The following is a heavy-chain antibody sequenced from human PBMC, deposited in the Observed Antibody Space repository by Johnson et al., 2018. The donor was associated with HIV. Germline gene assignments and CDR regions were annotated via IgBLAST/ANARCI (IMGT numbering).Heavy chain of an antibody. D-gene: IGHD5-24*01. CDR2: IRYDGSNK. CDR3: ARMAAHVSDF. J-gene: IGHJ3*01. Sequence: QVQLVESGGGLVKPGGSLRLSCAASGFTFSSYGMHWVRQAPGKGLEWVAFIRYDGSNKYYADSVKGRFTISRDNSKNTLYLQMNSLRAEDTAVYYCARMAAHVSDFWGQGTMVTVSS. V-gene: IGHV3-30*02. CDR1: GFTFSSYG.